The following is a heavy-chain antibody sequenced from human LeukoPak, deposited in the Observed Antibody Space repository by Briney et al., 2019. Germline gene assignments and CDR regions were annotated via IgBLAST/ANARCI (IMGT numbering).Heavy chain of an antibody. CDR2: ISYDGSNK. CDR1: GFTFSSYG. CDR3: ARSLHYYDSSGYYESGFDY. D-gene: IGHD3-22*01. V-gene: IGHV3-30*03. J-gene: IGHJ4*02. Sequence: QPGRSLRLSCAASGFTFSSYGMHWVRQAPGKGLEWVAVISYDGSNKYYADSVKGRFTISRDNSKNTLYLQMNSLRAEDTAVYYCARSLHYYDSSGYYESGFDYWGQGTLVTVSS.